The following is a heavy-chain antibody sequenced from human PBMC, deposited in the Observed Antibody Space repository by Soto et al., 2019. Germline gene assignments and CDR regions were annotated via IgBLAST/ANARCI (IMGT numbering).Heavy chain of an antibody. J-gene: IGHJ4*02. V-gene: IGHV4-4*02. CDR3: ARVFSSGSGWMYYFDF. CDR2: ISYTRAT. CDR1: SGSISTGNW. D-gene: IGHD6-25*01. Sequence: QVELQESGPRLVKSSGTLSLTCDDSSGSISTGNWWSWVRQPPREGLEWIGGISYTRATNYNPSLKSRFTMTIDKSKDQFSLIVTSATAADTAVYYCARVFSSGSGWMYYFDFWGQGILVSVSS.